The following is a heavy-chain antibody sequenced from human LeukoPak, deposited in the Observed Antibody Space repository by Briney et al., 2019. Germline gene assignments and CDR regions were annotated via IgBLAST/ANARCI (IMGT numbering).Heavy chain of an antibody. CDR3: ARDLNRDGMDV. Sequence: GGSLRLSCAASGFTFSSYGMHWVRQAPGKGLEWVAVIWYDGSNKYYADSVKGRFTISRDNSKNTLYLQMNSLRAEDTAVYYCARDLNRDGMDVWGQGTTVTVSS. V-gene: IGHV3-33*01. J-gene: IGHJ6*02. D-gene: IGHD1-14*01. CDR1: GFTFSSYG. CDR2: IWYDGSNK.